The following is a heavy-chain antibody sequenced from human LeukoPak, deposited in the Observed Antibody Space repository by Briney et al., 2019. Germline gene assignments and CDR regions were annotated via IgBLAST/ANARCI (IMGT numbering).Heavy chain of an antibody. V-gene: IGHV3-23*01. D-gene: IGHD4/OR15-4a*01. J-gene: IGHJ4*02. CDR2: ISGSGGST. CDR3: ARRAGAYSHPYDY. CDR1: GFTFSSYA. Sequence: PGGSLRLSCAASGFTFSSYAMHWVRQAPGKGLEWVSAISGSGGSTYYADSVKGRFTISRDNSKNTLYLQMNSLRAEDTAVYYCARRAGAYSHPYDYWGQGTLVTVSS.